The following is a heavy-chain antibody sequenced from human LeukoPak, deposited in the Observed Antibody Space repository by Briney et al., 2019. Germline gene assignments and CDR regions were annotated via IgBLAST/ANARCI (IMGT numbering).Heavy chain of an antibody. D-gene: IGHD6-6*01. Sequence: GGSLRLSCAASGFTFSTYGMHWVRQAPGKGLEGVAFIRYDGSNKYYADSVKGRFTISRDNSKNSLYLQMNSLRAEDTAVYYCAREGGGQLETDYWGQGTLVTVSS. J-gene: IGHJ4*02. CDR3: AREGGGQLETDY. CDR2: IRYDGSNK. CDR1: GFTFSTYG. V-gene: IGHV3-30*02.